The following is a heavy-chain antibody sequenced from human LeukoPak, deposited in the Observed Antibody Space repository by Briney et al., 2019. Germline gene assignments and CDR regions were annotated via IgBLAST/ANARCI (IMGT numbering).Heavy chain of an antibody. J-gene: IGHJ4*02. D-gene: IGHD6-13*01. CDR1: GGSISTSNYY. CDR3: TKGYSMSY. CDR2: IFYSGST. Sequence: SETLSLTCTVSGGSISTSNYYWGWIRQPPGKGLEWIGNIFYSGSTYYSPSLKSRVTISLDTSKNQFSLQLNSVTPEDTAVYYCTKGYSMSYWGLGTLVTVSS. V-gene: IGHV4-39*07.